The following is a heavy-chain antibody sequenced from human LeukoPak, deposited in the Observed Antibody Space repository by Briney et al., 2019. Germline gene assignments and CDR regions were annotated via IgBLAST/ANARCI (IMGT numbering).Heavy chain of an antibody. V-gene: IGHV4-61*02. Sequence: SETLSLTCTVSGASISSGSYYWSWIRQPAGKGLEWIGRIYTSGSTNYNPSLKSRVTISVDTSKNQFSLKLTSVTTADTAVYYRARELLSGDPSIGNWGQGTLVTVSS. J-gene: IGHJ4*02. CDR3: ARELLSGDPSIGN. CDR1: GASISSGSYY. D-gene: IGHD7-27*01. CDR2: IYTSGST.